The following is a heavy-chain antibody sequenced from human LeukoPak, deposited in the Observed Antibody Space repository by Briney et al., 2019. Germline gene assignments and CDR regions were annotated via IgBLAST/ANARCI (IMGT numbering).Heavy chain of an antibody. CDR3: ARHTDYGNGWFGFDY. V-gene: IGHV4-59*08. J-gene: IGHJ4*02. CDR1: GGSISGYY. CDR2: IYYSGSN. Sequence: PSETLSLTCTVSGGSISGYYWSWIRQPPGKGLEWIAYIYYSGSNNHNPSLKSRVTISVDTSKNQFSLKLSSVTATDTAVYYCARHTDYGNGWFGFDYWGQGTLVTVSS. D-gene: IGHD6-19*01.